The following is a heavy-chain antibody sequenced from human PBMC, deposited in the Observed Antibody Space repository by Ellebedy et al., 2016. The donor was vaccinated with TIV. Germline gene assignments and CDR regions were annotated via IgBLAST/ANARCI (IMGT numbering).Heavy chain of an antibody. J-gene: IGHJ4*02. D-gene: IGHD2-2*01. CDR3: AKGRGGGSDSSTPRYFFDY. CDR2: ISSTGSRT. Sequence: GESLKISCAASGFTFSSYAMSWVRQAPGKGLEWVSTISSTGSRTYYADSVEGRFIISRDNSKKTLYLQMNSLRAEDTAVYYCAKGRGGGSDSSTPRYFFDYWGLGTLGTVSS. CDR1: GFTFSSYA. V-gene: IGHV3-23*01.